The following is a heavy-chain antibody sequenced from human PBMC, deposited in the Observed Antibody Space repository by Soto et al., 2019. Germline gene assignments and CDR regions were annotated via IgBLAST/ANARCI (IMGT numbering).Heavy chain of an antibody. J-gene: IGHJ5*02. CDR2: TYHSGTT. CDR1: GDSINNSHW. Sequence: QVQLQESGPGLVQPSGTLSLTCAVSGDSINNSHWWSWVRQTPGKGLEWIGETYHSGTTNYNPSLKTRDTRSIDKSKNQFSLKMNSVTAADTAVYYCAREVNSSPARGPNWFDPWGQGTLVTVSS. D-gene: IGHD6-13*01. V-gene: IGHV4-4*02. CDR3: AREVNSSPARGPNWFDP.